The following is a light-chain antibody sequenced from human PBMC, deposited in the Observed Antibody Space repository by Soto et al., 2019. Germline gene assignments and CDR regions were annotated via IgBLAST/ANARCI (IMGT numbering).Light chain of an antibody. CDR2: DAS. CDR3: QQRSNWPPEIT. CDR1: QSVSIS. J-gene: IGKJ5*01. Sequence: EIVLAQSPATLSLSPGERATLSCSASQSVSISLAWYQQKPGQAPRLLIYDASNRATGVPARFSGSGSGTDFTLTVSSLEPEDFALYYCQQRSNWPPEITFGQGTRLEI. V-gene: IGKV3-11*01.